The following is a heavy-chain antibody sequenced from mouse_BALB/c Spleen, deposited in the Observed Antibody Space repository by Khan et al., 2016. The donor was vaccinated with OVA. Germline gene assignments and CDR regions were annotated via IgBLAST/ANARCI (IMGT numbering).Heavy chain of an antibody. Sequence: QVQLKESGPGLVAPSQSLSITCTVSGFSLTSYGVYWVRQPFGKGLQWRGVILAGGSTNYNSASMSRLIISKDNSKNQVFLKMNSLQTDDTAMYYCARLEDIWGQGTTLTVSS. CDR2: ILAGGST. D-gene: IGHD1-3*01. CDR1: GFSLTSYG. V-gene: IGHV2-9*02. CDR3: ARLEDI. J-gene: IGHJ2*01.